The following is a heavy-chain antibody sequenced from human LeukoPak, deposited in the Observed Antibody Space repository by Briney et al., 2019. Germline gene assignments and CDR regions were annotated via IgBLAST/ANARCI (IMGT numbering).Heavy chain of an antibody. J-gene: IGHJ6*02. Sequence: SETLSLTCTVSGGSISTTNYYWGWIRQPPGRDLDWIGSIYSSGNTYYNPSLESRVAISVDTSKNQFSLKLSSVTAADTAVYYCARSPPLYYGSGSYYYYYGMDVWGQGTTVTVSS. D-gene: IGHD3-10*01. CDR3: ARSPPLYYGSGSYYYYYGMDV. V-gene: IGHV4-39*07. CDR1: GGSISTTNYY. CDR2: IYSSGNT.